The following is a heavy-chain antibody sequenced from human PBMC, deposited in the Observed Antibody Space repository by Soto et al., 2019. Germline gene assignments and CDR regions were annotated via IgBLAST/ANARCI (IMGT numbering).Heavy chain of an antibody. D-gene: IGHD6-13*01. CDR3: ATSEQQLVQYYYYGMDV. V-gene: IGHV1-24*01. Sequence: ASVKVSCKVSGYTLTELSIHWVRQAPGKGLECMGGFDPEDGETIYAQKFQGRVTMTEDTSTDTAYMELSSLRSEDTAVYYCATSEQQLVQYYYYGMDVWGQGTTVTVSS. J-gene: IGHJ6*02. CDR1: GYTLTELS. CDR2: FDPEDGET.